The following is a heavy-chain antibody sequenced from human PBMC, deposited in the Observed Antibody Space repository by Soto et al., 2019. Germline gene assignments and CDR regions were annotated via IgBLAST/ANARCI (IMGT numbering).Heavy chain of an antibody. V-gene: IGHV1-46*01. CDR2: VNPSGVKI. D-gene: IGHD2-2*01. J-gene: IGHJ6*02. CDR1: GYTFTSHH. CDR3: ASRPLSTSQHLSDRVAAAVHV. Sequence: QVQLVQSGAEVKKPGASVKVSCKASGYTFTSHHIHWVRQAPGQGLEWMGIVNPSGVKIIYAQKFQGSVTVTRISPTGTVNSVWTRLTSDDTAVYYSASRPLSTSQHLSDRVAAAVHVRGHGAKLIVSS.